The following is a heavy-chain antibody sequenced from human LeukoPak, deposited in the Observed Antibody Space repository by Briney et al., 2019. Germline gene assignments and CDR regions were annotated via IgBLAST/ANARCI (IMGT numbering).Heavy chain of an antibody. CDR3: ARAPSEIGGYYPEYFRH. Sequence: GGSLRLSCAASGFTFSIYWMHWVRQAPGKGLVWVSRIKSDGSTNYADSVKGRFTISRDNAKNTVSLQMNSLRAEDTGVYYCARAPSEIGGYYPEYFRHWGQGTLVTVS. CDR1: GFTFSIYW. J-gene: IGHJ1*01. CDR2: IKSDGST. D-gene: IGHD3-22*01. V-gene: IGHV3-74*01.